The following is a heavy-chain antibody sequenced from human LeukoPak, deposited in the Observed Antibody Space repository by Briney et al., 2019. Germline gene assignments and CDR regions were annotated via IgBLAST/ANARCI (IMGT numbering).Heavy chain of an antibody. Sequence: ASVRVSCKTSGYTFSGYGISWVRQAPGQGLEWMGWITGNNGNTNYAPSLQGRVTMTTDTSTNTVYMELTSLKSDDTAVYYCARDQRNSGSYRFEYWGQGTLVTVSS. CDR2: ITGNNGNT. V-gene: IGHV1-18*01. CDR1: GYTFSGYG. CDR3: ARDQRNSGSYRFEY. D-gene: IGHD1-26*01. J-gene: IGHJ4*02.